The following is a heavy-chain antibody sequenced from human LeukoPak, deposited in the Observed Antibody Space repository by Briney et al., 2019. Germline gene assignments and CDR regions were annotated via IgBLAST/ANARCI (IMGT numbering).Heavy chain of an antibody. CDR3: ARGKWELLGGAFDI. CDR2: INHSGST. J-gene: IGHJ3*02. CDR1: GGSFSGYY. V-gene: IGHV4-34*01. Sequence: PSETLSLTCAVYGGSFSGYYWSWIRQPPGKGLEWIGEINHSGSTNYNPSLKSRVTISVDTSKNQFSLKLSSVTDADTAVYYCARGKWELLGGAFDIWGQGTMVTVSS. D-gene: IGHD1-26*01.